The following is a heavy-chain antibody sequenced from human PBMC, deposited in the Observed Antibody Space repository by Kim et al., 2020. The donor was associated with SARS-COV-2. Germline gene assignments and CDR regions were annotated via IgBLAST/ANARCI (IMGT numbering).Heavy chain of an antibody. CDR3: AKDPSFTIFGVYFDY. Sequence: DSVKGRFTISRDNSKNTLYLQMNSLRAEDTAVYYCAKDPSFTIFGVYFDYWGQGTLVTVSS. D-gene: IGHD3-3*01. J-gene: IGHJ4*02. V-gene: IGHV3-23*01.